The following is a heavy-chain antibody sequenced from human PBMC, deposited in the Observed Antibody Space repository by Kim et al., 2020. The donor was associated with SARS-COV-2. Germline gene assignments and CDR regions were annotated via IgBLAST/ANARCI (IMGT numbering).Heavy chain of an antibody. Sequence: TNYHPPLKSRVTTSVDTSKNQFSLKLSSVTAADTAVYYCARGTAYGSGNFWGQGTLVTVSS. D-gene: IGHD3-10*01. CDR2: T. V-gene: IGHV4-59*09. J-gene: IGHJ4*02. CDR3: ARGTAYGSGNF.